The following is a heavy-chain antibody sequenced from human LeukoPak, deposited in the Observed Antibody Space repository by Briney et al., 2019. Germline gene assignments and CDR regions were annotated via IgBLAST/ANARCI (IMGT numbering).Heavy chain of an antibody. V-gene: IGHV3-53*01. D-gene: IGHD4/OR15-4a*01. CDR2: LYSGGTT. J-gene: IGHJ4*02. CDR1: GFTVSSNY. CDR3: ARQSSRLTIFDY. Sequence: GGSLRLSCAASGFTVSSNYMSWVRQAPGKGLEWVSALYSGGTTYYADSVKGRFTISTDNSKNTLYLQMNSLGGEDTAVYYCARQSSRLTIFDYWGQGTLVTVSS.